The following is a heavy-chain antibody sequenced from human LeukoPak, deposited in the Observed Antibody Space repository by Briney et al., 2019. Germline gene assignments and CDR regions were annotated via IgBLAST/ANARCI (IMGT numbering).Heavy chain of an antibody. Sequence: PSQTLSLTCTVSGGSISSGDYYWSWIRQPPGKGLEWIGYIYYSGSTYYNPSLKSRVTISVDTSKNQFSLKLSSVTAADTAVYYCARESRESPRWFDPWGQGTLVTVSS. CDR3: ARESRESPRWFDP. CDR2: IYYSGST. J-gene: IGHJ5*02. V-gene: IGHV4-30-4*08. CDR1: GGSISSGDYY.